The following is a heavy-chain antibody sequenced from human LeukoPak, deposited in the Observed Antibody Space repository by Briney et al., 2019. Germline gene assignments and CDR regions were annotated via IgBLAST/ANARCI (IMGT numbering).Heavy chain of an antibody. V-gene: IGHV1-8*01. J-gene: IGHJ6*02. CDR3: AGATLWFGELDCYYYGMDV. CDR2: MNPNSGNT. CDR1: GYTFTSYD. Sequence: ASVKVSCKASGYTFTSYDINWVRQATGQGLEWMGWMNPNSGNTGYAQKFQGRVTMTRNTSISTAYMELSSLRSEDTAVYYCAGATLWFGELDCYYYGMDVWGQGTTVTVSS. D-gene: IGHD3-10*01.